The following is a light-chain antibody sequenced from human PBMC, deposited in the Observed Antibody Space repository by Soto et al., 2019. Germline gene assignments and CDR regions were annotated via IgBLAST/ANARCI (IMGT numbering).Light chain of an antibody. CDR3: QQNYGTPLT. J-gene: IGKJ4*01. Sequence: DIQMTQSPSSLSASVGDRVTIGCRASRSISTDLNWYQQKPGKPPKLLIYAASNLQSGVPSRFGGGGSGTDFTLTISSLQPEDFAIYYCQQNYGTPLTFGGGTKVEI. V-gene: IGKV1-39*01. CDR2: AAS. CDR1: RSISTD.